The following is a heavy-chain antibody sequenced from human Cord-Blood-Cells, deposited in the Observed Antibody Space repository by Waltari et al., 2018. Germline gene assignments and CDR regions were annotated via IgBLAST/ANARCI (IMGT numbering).Heavy chain of an antibody. CDR1: GLPFRTYS. CDR2: ISSSSSTI. D-gene: IGHD3-10*01. Sequence: EVQLVESGGGLVPPGGSVRLSCAASGLPFRTYSMNQLSQATGKGLEWVSYISSSSSTIYYGDSVKGRFTISRDNAKNSLYLQMNSLRDEDTAVYYCARDRGGHDAFDIWGQGTMVTVSS. CDR3: ARDRGGHDAFDI. J-gene: IGHJ3*02. V-gene: IGHV3-48*02.